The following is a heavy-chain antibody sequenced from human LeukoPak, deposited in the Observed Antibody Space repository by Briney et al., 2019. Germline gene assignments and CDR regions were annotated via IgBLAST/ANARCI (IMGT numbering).Heavy chain of an antibody. D-gene: IGHD5-12*01. J-gene: IGHJ4*02. CDR2: ISSSSSSYI. CDR3: ARDVFIVATITSSGD. Sequence: PGGSLRLSCAASGFTFSSYSMNWVRQAPGKGLEWVSSISSSSSSYIYYADSVKGRFTISRDDAKNSLYLQMNSLRAEDTAVYYCARDVFIVATITSSGDWGQGTLVTVSS. V-gene: IGHV3-21*01. CDR1: GFTFSSYS.